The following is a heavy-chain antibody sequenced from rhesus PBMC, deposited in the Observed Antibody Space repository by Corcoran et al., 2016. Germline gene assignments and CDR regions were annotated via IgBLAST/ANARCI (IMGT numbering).Heavy chain of an antibody. CDR2: INSDRRTT. CDR1: GFTFSSYG. J-gene: IGHJ4*01. D-gene: IGHD3-16*01. CDR3: AVTAYYSGSDFDY. Sequence: EVQLVETGGGLVQPGGSLKLSCAASGFTFSSYGMSWVRQAPGKGLEWVSAINSDRRTTDYADSVKGRFTISRDNSKNTLSLQMNSLRAEDTAVYYCAVTAYYSGSDFDYWGQGVLVTVSS. V-gene: IGHV3S5*01.